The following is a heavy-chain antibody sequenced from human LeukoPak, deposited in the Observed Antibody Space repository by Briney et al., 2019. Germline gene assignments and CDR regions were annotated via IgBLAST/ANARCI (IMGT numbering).Heavy chain of an antibody. D-gene: IGHD6-19*01. CDR2: IDSGSTST. CDR1: GFIFTDYY. CDR3: ARGRLSSGWYDD. J-gene: IGHJ4*02. Sequence: GGSLRLSCAASGFIFTDYYMSWVRQAPGKGLEWVSFIDSGSTSTKYADSVKGRFSISRDNAKNTLHLHMNSLRAEDTAVYYCARGRLSSGWYDDWGQGTLVTVSS. V-gene: IGHV3-11*06.